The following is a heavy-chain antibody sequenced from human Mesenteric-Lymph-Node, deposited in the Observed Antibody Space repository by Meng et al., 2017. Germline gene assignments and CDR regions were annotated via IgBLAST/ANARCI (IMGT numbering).Heavy chain of an antibody. J-gene: IGHJ4*02. D-gene: IGHD3-22*01. CDR1: GFTFSDYY. CDR3: ARWGDSSGYYYYLTPIDY. V-gene: IGHV3-11*04. Sequence: GESLKISCAASGFTFSDYYMSWIRQAPGKGLEWVSYISSSGSTIYYADSVKGRFTISRDNAKNSLYLQMNSLRAEDTAVYYCARWGDSSGYYYYLTPIDYWGQGTLVTVSS. CDR2: ISSSGSTI.